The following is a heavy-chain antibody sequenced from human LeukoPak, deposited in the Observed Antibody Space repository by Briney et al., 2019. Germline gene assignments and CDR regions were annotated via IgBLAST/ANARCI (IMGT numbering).Heavy chain of an antibody. CDR3: AKVRGYSYGPFDY. CDR1: GFTFSSYA. D-gene: IGHD5-18*01. V-gene: IGHV3-23*01. CDR2: ISGSCGST. Sequence: GGSLRLSCAASGFTFSSYAMSWVRQAPGKGLEWVSAISGSCGSTYYADSVKGRLTISRDNSKNTLYLQMNSLRAEDTAVYYCAKVRGYSYGPFDYWGQGTLVTVSS. J-gene: IGHJ4*02.